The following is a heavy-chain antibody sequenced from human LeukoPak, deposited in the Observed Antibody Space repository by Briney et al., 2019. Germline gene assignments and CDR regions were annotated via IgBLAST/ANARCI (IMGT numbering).Heavy chain of an antibody. CDR1: GGSFSGYY. D-gene: IGHD6-6*01. J-gene: IGHJ3*02. V-gene: IGHV4-34*01. CDR3: ARPFEYSSSSNAFDI. Sequence: PSETLSLTCAVYGGSFSGYYWSWIRQPPGKGLEWIGEINHSGSTNYNPSLKSRVTISVDTSKNQFSLKLSSVTAADTAVYYCARPFEYSSSSNAFDIWGQGTMVTVSS. CDR2: INHSGST.